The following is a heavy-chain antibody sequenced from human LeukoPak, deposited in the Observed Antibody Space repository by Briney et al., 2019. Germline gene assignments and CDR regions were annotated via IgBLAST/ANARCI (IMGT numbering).Heavy chain of an antibody. V-gene: IGHV1-24*01. CDR1: GYTLTELS. Sequence: GASVKVSCKVSGYTLTELSMHWVRQAPGKGLEWMGGFDPEDGETIYAQKFQGRVTMTEDTSTDTAYMELRSLRSDDTAVYYCARDDNRGYSYGYIRVPLGYYYGMDVWGQGTAVTVSS. CDR2: FDPEDGET. D-gene: IGHD5-18*01. J-gene: IGHJ6*02. CDR3: ARDDNRGYSYGYIRVPLGYYYGMDV.